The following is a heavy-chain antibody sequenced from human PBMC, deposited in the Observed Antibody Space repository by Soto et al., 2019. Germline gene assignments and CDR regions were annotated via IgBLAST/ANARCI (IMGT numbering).Heavy chain of an antibody. J-gene: IGHJ4*02. Sequence: PGGSLRLSCAASGFTFSSYAMSWVRQAPGKGLEWVSAISGSGGSTYYADSVKGRFTISRDNSKNTLYLQMNSLRAEDTAVYYCAKEGYDSSGYYPLRFDYWGQGTLVTVSS. D-gene: IGHD3-22*01. CDR1: GFTFSSYA. CDR2: ISGSGGST. CDR3: AKEGYDSSGYYPLRFDY. V-gene: IGHV3-23*01.